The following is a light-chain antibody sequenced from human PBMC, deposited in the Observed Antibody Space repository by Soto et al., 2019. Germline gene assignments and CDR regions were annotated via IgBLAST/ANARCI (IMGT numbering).Light chain of an antibody. CDR3: QKYNSAPRT. Sequence: DIQMTQSPSSLSASIGDRVTITCRASQDISNYLAWYQQRPGQIPELLIYAASTLQSGVPSRFSGSGSGTDLTLTISSLQPEDVATYYCQKYNSAPRTFGPGTKVDLK. J-gene: IGKJ3*01. CDR1: QDISNY. CDR2: AAS. V-gene: IGKV1-27*01.